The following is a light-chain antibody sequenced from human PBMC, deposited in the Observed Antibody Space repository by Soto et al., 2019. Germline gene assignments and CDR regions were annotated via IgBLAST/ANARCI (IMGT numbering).Light chain of an antibody. CDR3: ASWDDTLNGRVL. Sequence: QLVLTQPPSASGTPGQRVIISCSGSSSNIGSDIVSWYQQLPGTAPKLLIYSDYHRPPGVPDRFSGSKSGTSASLAISGLQSEDEADYYCASWDDTLNGRVLFVGGTKLTVL. J-gene: IGLJ3*02. V-gene: IGLV1-44*01. CDR2: SDY. CDR1: SSNIGSDI.